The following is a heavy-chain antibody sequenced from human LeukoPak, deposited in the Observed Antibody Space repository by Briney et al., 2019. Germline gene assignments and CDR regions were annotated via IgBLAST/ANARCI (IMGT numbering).Heavy chain of an antibody. CDR2: IYSSGST. Sequence: SETLSLTCTVSGGSISSYYWSWIRQPPGKGLEWIGYIYSSGSTNYSPSLKSRVTISVDTSKNQFPLKLYSVTAADTAVYYCARRYSGYGNAFDIWGQGTIVTVSS. D-gene: IGHD5-12*01. CDR1: GGSISSYY. J-gene: IGHJ3*02. V-gene: IGHV4-59*08. CDR3: ARRYSGYGNAFDI.